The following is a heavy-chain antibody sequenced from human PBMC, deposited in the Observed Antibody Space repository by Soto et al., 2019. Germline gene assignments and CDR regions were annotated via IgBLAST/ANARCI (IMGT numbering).Heavy chain of an antibody. J-gene: IGHJ5*02. V-gene: IGHV4-39*01. CDR2: IYYSGST. CDR3: ARRRRHYYGSGSYLVFSGWFDP. D-gene: IGHD3-10*01. CDR1: GGSISSSSYY. Sequence: SETLSLTCTVSGGSISSSSYYWGWIRQPPGKGLEWIGSIYYSGSTYYNPSLKSRVTISVDTSKNQFSLKLSSVTAADTAVYYCARRRRHYYGSGSYLVFSGWFDPWGQGTLVTVSS.